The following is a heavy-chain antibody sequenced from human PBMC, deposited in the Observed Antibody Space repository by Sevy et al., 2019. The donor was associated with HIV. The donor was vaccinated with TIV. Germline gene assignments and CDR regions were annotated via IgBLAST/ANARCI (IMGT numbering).Heavy chain of an antibody. CDR3: ARDRLGGGYFPSADY. D-gene: IGHD1-26*01. CDR1: GYTFTSYG. J-gene: IGHJ4*02. CDR2: ISAYNGNT. Sequence: ASVKVSCKASGYTFTSYGISWVRQAPGQGLEWMGWISAYNGNTNYAQKLQGRVTMTTDTSTSTAYMELRSLRSDDTAVYYWARDRLGGGYFPSADYWGQGTLVTVSS. V-gene: IGHV1-18*01.